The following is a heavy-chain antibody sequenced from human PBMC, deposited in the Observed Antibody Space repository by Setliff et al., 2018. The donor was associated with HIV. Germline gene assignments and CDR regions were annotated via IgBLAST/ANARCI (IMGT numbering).Heavy chain of an antibody. D-gene: IGHD2-21*02. V-gene: IGHV4-39*02. CDR3: AREGDGIDF. J-gene: IGHJ4*02. Sequence: PSETLSLTCTVSGGSITSTTYYWGWIRQPPGKCLEWIGTIHYTGNTYHNPSLKSRVTISVEASKNQITLKLTAVTAADSAVYYCAREGDGIDFWGQGTLVTVSS. CDR2: IHYTGNT. CDR1: GGSITSTTYY.